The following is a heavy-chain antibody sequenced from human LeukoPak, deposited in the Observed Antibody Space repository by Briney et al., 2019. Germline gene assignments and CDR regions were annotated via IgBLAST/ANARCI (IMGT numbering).Heavy chain of an antibody. CDR1: GGSISSYY. Sequence: PSETLSLTCTVSGGSISSYYWSWIRQPPGKGLEWIGYIYYSGSTNYSPSLKSRVTISVDTSKNQFSLKLSSVTAADTAVYYCARTVAGTEDYWGQGTLVTVSS. V-gene: IGHV4-59*01. J-gene: IGHJ4*02. CDR3: ARTVAGTEDY. D-gene: IGHD6-19*01. CDR2: IYYSGST.